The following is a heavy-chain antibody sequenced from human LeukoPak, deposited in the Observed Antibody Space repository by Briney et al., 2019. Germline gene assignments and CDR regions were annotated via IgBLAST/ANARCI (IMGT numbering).Heavy chain of an antibody. J-gene: IGHJ3*02. CDR1: GYTFTCYY. D-gene: IGHD3-3*01. Sequence: ASVKVSCKASGYTFTCYYMHWVRHAPGQGLEWMGWFNPNSGGTNYAEKFQGRVTMTRDTSISTAYMELSRLRSDDTDVYYCARRLGYTSIYAFDIWGQGTMVTVSS. CDR2: FNPNSGGT. V-gene: IGHV1-2*02. CDR3: ARRLGYTSIYAFDI.